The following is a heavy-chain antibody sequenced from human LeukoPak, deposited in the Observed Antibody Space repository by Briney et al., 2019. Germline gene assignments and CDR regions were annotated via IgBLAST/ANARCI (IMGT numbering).Heavy chain of an antibody. CDR3: EKSFHSGD. CDR1: GFTFSNYD. CDR2: ISSSGGST. V-gene: IGHV3-23*01. Sequence: GGSLRLSCAASGFTFSNYDMSWVRKAPGKGLEWVSGISSSGGSTYYADSVKGRFTISRDNSKNSLYLQMTSLRAEEKAVYHFEKSFHSGDWGQGNLLSVSS. J-gene: IGHJ4*02.